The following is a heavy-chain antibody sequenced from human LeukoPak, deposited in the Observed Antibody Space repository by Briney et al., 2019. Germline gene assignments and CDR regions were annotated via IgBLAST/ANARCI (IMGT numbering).Heavy chain of an antibody. CDR1: GSGFTFSEFW. CDR2: IKGDGSET. V-gene: IGHV3-7*01. Sequence: PGGSLRLSCVASGSGFTFSEFWMGWVRQAPGERLVWVANIKGDGSETYYVDSVKGRFTISRDNVKNSVYLQMNSLRADDTSMYRCAREAYCGGPSCFAVNYMDVWGKGTTVTVSS. CDR3: AREAYCGGPSCFAVNYMDV. J-gene: IGHJ6*03. D-gene: IGHD2-2*01.